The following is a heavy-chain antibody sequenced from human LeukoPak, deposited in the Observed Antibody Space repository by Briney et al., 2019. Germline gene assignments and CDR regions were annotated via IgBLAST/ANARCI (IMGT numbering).Heavy chain of an antibody. D-gene: IGHD5-12*01. Sequence: ASVKVSCKASGYTFTNYYMHWVRQAPGQGLEWMGLINPSGGSTSYAEKFQGRVIMTRDMSTTTDYMELSSLRSEDTAVYYCARDLFRSGYSGYEHSNDYWGQGTLVTVSS. V-gene: IGHV1-46*01. CDR2: INPSGGST. J-gene: IGHJ4*02. CDR1: GYTFTNYY. CDR3: ARDLFRSGYSGYEHSNDY.